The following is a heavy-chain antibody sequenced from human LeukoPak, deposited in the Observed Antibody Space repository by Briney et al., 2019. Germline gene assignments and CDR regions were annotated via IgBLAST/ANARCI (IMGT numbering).Heavy chain of an antibody. J-gene: IGHJ4*02. CDR2: LYSGGST. CDR1: GFSVSNNY. D-gene: IGHD4-17*01. V-gene: IGHV3-66*02. CDR3: ASLGDYGSFDY. Sequence: GGSLRLSCAASGFSVSNNYMSWVRQAPGKGLEWVSILYSGGSTYYADSVKGRFTISRDNSKNTLYLQMNSLRAEDTAVYYCASLGDYGSFDYWGQGTLVTVSS.